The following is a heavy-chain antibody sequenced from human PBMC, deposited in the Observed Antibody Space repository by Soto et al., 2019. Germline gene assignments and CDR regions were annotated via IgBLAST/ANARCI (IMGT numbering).Heavy chain of an antibody. V-gene: IGHV4-4*07. CDR2: IYTSGST. J-gene: IGHJ4*02. CDR3: ERDGWGYSYGQYYFDS. CDR1: GGSISSYY. D-gene: IGHD5-18*01. Sequence: SETLSLTCTVSGGSISSYYWSWIRQPAGKGLEWIGRIYTSGSTNYNPSLKSRVTMSVDTSKNQFSLKLSSVTAADTAVYYCERDGWGYSYGQYYFDSWGQGTLVTVSS.